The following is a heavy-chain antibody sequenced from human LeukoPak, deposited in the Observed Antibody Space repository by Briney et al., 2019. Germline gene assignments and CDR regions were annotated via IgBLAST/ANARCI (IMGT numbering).Heavy chain of an antibody. CDR1: GFTFRGYW. Sequence: GGSLRLSCAASGFTFRGYWVHWVRHASGKGLLWVSRINSGGYSTAYADSVKGRFTISRDNAKNTLYLQMNSLRAEDTAVYYCVRLVAVPDAYFDYWGQGTLVTVSS. D-gene: IGHD2-2*01. CDR3: VRLVAVPDAYFDY. CDR2: INSGGYST. V-gene: IGHV3-74*01. J-gene: IGHJ4*02.